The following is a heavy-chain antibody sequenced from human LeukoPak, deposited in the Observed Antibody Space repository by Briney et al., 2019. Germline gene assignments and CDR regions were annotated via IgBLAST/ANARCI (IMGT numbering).Heavy chain of an antibody. CDR2: ISYDGSNK. CDR3: AKDKVVRDYYFDY. V-gene: IGHV3-30*18. Sequence: PGGSLRLSCAASGFTFSSYGMHWVRQAPGKGLEWVAVISYDGSNKYYADSVKGRFTISRDNSKNTLYLQMNSLRAEDTAVYYCAKDKVVRDYYFDYWGQGTLVTVSS. J-gene: IGHJ4*02. D-gene: IGHD3-10*01. CDR1: GFTFSSYG.